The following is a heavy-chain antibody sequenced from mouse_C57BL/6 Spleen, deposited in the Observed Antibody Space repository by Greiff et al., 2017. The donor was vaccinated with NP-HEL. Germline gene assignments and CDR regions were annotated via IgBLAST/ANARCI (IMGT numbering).Heavy chain of an antibody. CDR1: GYTFTSYW. J-gene: IGHJ2*01. CDR2: IHPNSGST. V-gene: IGHV1-64*01. Sequence: QVQLQQPGAELVKPGASVKLSCKASGYTFTSYWMHWVKQRPGQGLEWIGMIHPNSGSTNYNEKFKSKDTLTVDKSSSTAYMQLSSLTSEDSAVYYCAREALRPSLDDWGQGTTLTVSS. D-gene: IGHD3-2*02. CDR3: AREALRPSLDD.